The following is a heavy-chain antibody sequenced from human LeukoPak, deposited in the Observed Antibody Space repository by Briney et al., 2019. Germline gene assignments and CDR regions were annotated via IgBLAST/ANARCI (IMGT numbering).Heavy chain of an antibody. Sequence: SQTLSLTCAVSGGSLSSGGYSWRWVRQPPGEGLEWVGYIYHSGSTYYNPSLQSRVTISLDRSKHQFSLKLSSMTAADTAVYCCASGNTGYDRDSFDIWGQGTMVTVSS. CDR1: GGSLSSGGYS. J-gene: IGHJ3*02. CDR2: IYHSGST. D-gene: IGHD5-12*01. CDR3: ASGNTGYDRDSFDI. V-gene: IGHV4-30-2*01.